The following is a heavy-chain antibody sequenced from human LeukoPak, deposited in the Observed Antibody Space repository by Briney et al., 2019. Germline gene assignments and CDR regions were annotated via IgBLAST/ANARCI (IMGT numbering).Heavy chain of an antibody. Sequence: GGSLRLSCGASGFIFSSYGMHWVRQSPGKGLEWVAVIWHDGSDKFYADSVRGRFTISRDNSDNTLHLQMNSLRDEDTAVYYCARDGGSGSSSSWFGYWGQGTLVTVSS. CDR1: GFIFSSYG. CDR2: IWHDGSDK. V-gene: IGHV3-33*01. CDR3: ARDGGSGSSSSWFGY. J-gene: IGHJ4*02. D-gene: IGHD6-13*01.